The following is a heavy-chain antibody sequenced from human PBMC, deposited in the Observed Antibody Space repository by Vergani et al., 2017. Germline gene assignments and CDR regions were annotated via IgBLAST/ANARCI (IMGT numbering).Heavy chain of an antibody. CDR3: ARVPAARTRVSQQLAYWFDP. CDR1: GGSIKIGGYY. J-gene: IGHJ5*02. Sequence: QVQLQESGPGLVKPSQTLSLTCTVSGGSIKIGGYYWSWIRQHPGKGLEWIGFIYHNGDTYYSPSLMSRVTISIDTSENQFSLKLSSVTAADTAVYYCARVPAARTRVSQQLAYWFDPWGQGTLVTVSS. V-gene: IGHV4-31*03. CDR2: IYHNGDT. D-gene: IGHD2-2*01.